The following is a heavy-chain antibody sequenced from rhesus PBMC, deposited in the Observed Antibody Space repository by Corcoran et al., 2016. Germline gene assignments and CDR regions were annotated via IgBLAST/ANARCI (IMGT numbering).Heavy chain of an antibody. CDR2: ISGSGGST. CDR1: GGSISSDY. Sequence: QLQLQESGPGLVRPSETLSLTCAVSGGSISSDYWSWIRQPPGKGLEWIERISGSGGSTDYNPSLKSRVTISTDTSKNQFSLKLSSVTAADTAVYYCARLTISGTTSYFDCWGQGVLVTVSS. CDR3: ARLTISGTTSYFDC. D-gene: IGHD1-14*01. V-gene: IGHV4-173*01. J-gene: IGHJ4*01.